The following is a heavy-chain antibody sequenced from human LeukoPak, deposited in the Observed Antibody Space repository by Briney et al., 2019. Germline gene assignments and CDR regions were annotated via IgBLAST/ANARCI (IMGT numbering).Heavy chain of an antibody. V-gene: IGHV1-69*06. D-gene: IGHD2-2*01. CDR3: ARDRWEGYCSSTSCYHFSYFDY. CDR2: IIPIFGTA. Sequence: SVKVSCKASGGTFSSYAISWVRQAPGQGLEWMGGIIPIFGTANYAQKFQGRVTITADKSTSTAYMELSSLRSEDTAVYYCARDRWEGYCSSTSCYHFSYFDYWGQGTLVTVSS. CDR1: GGTFSSYA. J-gene: IGHJ4*02.